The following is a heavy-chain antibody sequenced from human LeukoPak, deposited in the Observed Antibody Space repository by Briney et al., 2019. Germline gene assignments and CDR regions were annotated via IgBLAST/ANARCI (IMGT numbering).Heavy chain of an antibody. Sequence: ASVKVSCKASGYTFTGNYIHWVRQAPGQGLEWMGWINPISGTTNYAQKLQGRVTVTRDTSISTVYMELSRLESGDTAVYYCVRDLMTTPTWDFDYWGQGTLVTVAS. D-gene: IGHD3-16*01. V-gene: IGHV1-2*02. CDR3: VRDLMTTPTWDFDY. CDR1: GYTFTGNY. CDR2: INPISGTT. J-gene: IGHJ4*02.